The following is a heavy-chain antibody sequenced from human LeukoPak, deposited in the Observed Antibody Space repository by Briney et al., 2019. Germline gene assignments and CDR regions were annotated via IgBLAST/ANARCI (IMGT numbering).Heavy chain of an antibody. CDR1: GGSISSYY. CDR3: ARDGTYNSFDY. CDR2: IYSSGST. J-gene: IGHJ4*02. V-gene: IGHV4-4*07. D-gene: IGHD1-14*01. Sequence: PSETLSLTCTVSGGSISSYYWSWIRQPAGKGLEWIGRIYSSGSTTYNPSLKGRVSLSVDTSKNQFSLELSSVTAADTAVYYCARDGTYNSFDYWGQGTLVTVSS.